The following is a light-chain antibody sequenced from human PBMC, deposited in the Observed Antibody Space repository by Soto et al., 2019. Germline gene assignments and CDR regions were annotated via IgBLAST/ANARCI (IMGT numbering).Light chain of an antibody. CDR2: GVS. CDR3: QQYYNYVT. J-gene: IGKJ5*01. CDR1: QSIGSK. V-gene: IGKV3-15*01. Sequence: EIVMTQSPATLSVSPGERATLSCRASQSIGSKLAWYQHKPGQAPRLLIFGVSTRAAGCPARFSGSGSGTEFILTISSLQSEDFAVYSCQQYYNYVTFGQGTRLEIK.